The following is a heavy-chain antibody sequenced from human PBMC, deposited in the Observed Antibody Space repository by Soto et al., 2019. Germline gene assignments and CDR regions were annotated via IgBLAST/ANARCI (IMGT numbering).Heavy chain of an antibody. Sequence: QVQLVESGGGVVQTGRSLRLSCVASGFAFGNYGLHWVRQPPGKGLEWVASILYDGSDKFYADSVKDRFTISRDDSKKTLYVQMDSLRGDDTGVYFCARWGEVSHNPGGNYYYGMDVWGQGTTVTVSS. V-gene: IGHV3-30*03. D-gene: IGHD3-16*01. CDR1: GFAFGNYG. CDR2: ILYDGSDK. CDR3: ARWGEVSHNPGGNYYYGMDV. J-gene: IGHJ6*01.